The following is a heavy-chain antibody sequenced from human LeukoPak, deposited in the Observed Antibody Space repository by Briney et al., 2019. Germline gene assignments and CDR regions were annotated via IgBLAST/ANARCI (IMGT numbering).Heavy chain of an antibody. V-gene: IGHV3-23*01. CDR2: ISGSGGSK. CDR3: AKAVMYYYDSSGYPTDY. J-gene: IGHJ4*02. D-gene: IGHD3-22*01. Sequence: PGGSLRLSCAVSGFTVSGNYMSWVRQAPGKGLEWVSAISGSGGSKYYEDSVKGRFTISRDNSKNTLYLRMNSLRAEDTAVYYCAKAVMYYYDSSGYPTDYWGQGTLVTVSS. CDR1: GFTVSGNY.